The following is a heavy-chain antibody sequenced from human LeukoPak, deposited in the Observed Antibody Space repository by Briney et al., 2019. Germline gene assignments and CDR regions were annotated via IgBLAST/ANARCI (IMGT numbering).Heavy chain of an antibody. CDR1: GGSISSGGYY. D-gene: IGHD3-3*01. Sequence: PSQTLSLTCTVSGGSISSGGYYWSWIRQPPGKGLEWIGYIYHSGSTYYNPSLKRRVTISVDRSKNQFSLKLSSVTAADTAVYYCARDRASGAFDIWGQGTMVTVSS. J-gene: IGHJ3*02. CDR2: IYHSGST. V-gene: IGHV4-30-2*01. CDR3: ARDRASGAFDI.